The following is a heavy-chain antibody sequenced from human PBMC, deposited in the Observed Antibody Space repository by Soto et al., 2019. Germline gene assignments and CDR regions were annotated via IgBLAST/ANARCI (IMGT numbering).Heavy chain of an antibody. Sequence: EVQLVESGGGLVQPGRSLRLSCAASGFTFDDYAMHWVRQAPGKGLEWVSGISWNSGSIGYADSVKGRFTISRDNAKNSLYLQMNSLRAEDTALYYCAKDNALSGYYGMDVWGQGPTVTVSS. CDR2: ISWNSGSI. J-gene: IGHJ6*02. CDR1: GFTFDDYA. V-gene: IGHV3-9*01. CDR3: AKDNALSGYYGMDV.